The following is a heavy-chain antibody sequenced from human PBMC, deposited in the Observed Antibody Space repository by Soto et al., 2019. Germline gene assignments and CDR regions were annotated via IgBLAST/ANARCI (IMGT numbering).Heavy chain of an antibody. CDR2: IYCSGST. CDR1: GGSISSYY. J-gene: IGHJ5*02. V-gene: IGHV4-59*08. D-gene: IGHD2-15*01. Sequence: SETLSLTCTVSGGSISSYYWSWIRQPPGKGLEWIGYIYCSGSTNYNPSLKSRVTISVDTSKNQFSLKLSSVTAADTAVYYCARLVSWDWFDPWGQGTLVTVSS. CDR3: ARLVSWDWFDP.